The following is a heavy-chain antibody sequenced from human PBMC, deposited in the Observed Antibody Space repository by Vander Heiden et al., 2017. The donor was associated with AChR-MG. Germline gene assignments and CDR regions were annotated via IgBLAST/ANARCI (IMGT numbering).Heavy chain of an antibody. CDR2: ISGSGGST. CDR1: GFPFGSYA. D-gene: IGHD5-18*01. Sequence: EVQLLESGGGLVQPGGSLRLSCAASGFPFGSYAMGWVRQAPGKGLEWVSAISGSGGSTYYADSVKGRFTISRDNSKNTLYLQMNSLRAEDTAVYYCAKARGYSYGPTFDYWGQGTLVTVSS. J-gene: IGHJ4*02. CDR3: AKARGYSYGPTFDY. V-gene: IGHV3-23*01.